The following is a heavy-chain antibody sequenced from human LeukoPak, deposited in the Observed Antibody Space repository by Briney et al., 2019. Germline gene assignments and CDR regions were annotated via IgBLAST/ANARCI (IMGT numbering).Heavy chain of an antibody. CDR2: IYSGGST. CDR1: GFTVRSKY. D-gene: IGHD5-24*01. CDR3: ARGSGDGYRLDQ. V-gene: IGHV3-53*01. Sequence: PGGSLRLSCAASGFTVRSKYMSWVRQAPGKGLEWVSSIYSGGSTYYADSVKGRFTLSRDNSKNTLYLQMNSLRAEDTAVYYCARGSGDGYRLDQWGQGTLVSVSS. J-gene: IGHJ5*02.